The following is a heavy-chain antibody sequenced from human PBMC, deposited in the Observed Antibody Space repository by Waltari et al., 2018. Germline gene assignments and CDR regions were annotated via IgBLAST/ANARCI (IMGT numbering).Heavy chain of an antibody. J-gene: IGHJ6*02. CDR3: ARDPPSGALATYYYYGMDV. Sequence: QVQLVQSGAEVKKPGSSVKVSCKASGGTFSSYAISWVRQAPGQGLEWMGRIIPIFGTANYAQKFQGRVTITADKSTSTAYMELSSLRSEDTAVYYCARDPPSGALATYYYYGMDVWGQGTTVTVSS. CDR1: GGTFSSYA. D-gene: IGHD1-26*01. CDR2: IIPIFGTA. V-gene: IGHV1-69*08.